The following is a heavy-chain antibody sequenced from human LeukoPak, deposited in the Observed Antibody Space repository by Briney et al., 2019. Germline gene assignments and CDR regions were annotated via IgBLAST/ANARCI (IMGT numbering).Heavy chain of an antibody. J-gene: IGHJ4*02. CDR3: ARGRQNDY. CDR1: GGSFSGYY. V-gene: IGHV4-34*01. CDR2: INHSGST. Sequence: SETLSLTCAVYGGSFSGYYWSWIRQPPGKGLEWIGEINHSGSTNYNPSLESRVTISVDTSKNQFSLKLSSVTVADTAVYYCARGRQNDYWGQGTLVTVSS.